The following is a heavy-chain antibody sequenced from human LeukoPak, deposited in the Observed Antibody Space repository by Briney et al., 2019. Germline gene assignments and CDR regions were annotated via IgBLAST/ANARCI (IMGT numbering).Heavy chain of an antibody. D-gene: IGHD3-22*01. CDR3: ARNANLGAASGSGYYFYYYYGMDV. CDR2: IYYSGST. J-gene: IGHJ6*02. Sequence: SETLSLTCTVSGGSISSYYWSWIRQPPGKRLEWIGYIYYSGSTNYNPSLKSRVTISVDTSKNQFSLKLSSVTAADTAVYYCARNANLGAASGSGYYFYYYYGMDVWGQGTTVTVSS. V-gene: IGHV4-59*01. CDR1: GGSISSYY.